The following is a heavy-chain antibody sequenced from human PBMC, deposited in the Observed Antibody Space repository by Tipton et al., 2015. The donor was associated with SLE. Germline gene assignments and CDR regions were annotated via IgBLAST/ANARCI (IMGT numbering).Heavy chain of an antibody. CDR1: GGSFSGYY. Sequence: LSLTCAVYGGSFSGYYWSWIRQPPGKGLEWIGEINHSGSTNYNPSLKSRVTISVDTSKNQFSLKLSSVTAADTAVYYCARGRKNMTPKRDAFDIWGQGPMVTVSS. J-gene: IGHJ3*02. V-gene: IGHV4-34*01. CDR2: INHSGST. CDR3: ARGRKNMTPKRDAFDI.